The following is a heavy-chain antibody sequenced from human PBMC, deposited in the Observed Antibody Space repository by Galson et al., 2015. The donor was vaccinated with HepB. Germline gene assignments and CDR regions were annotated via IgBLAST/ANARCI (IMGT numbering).Heavy chain of an antibody. J-gene: IGHJ2*01. CDR3: ARVVSTDHYWYFDV. CDR1: GFTVSNSD. Sequence: SLRLSCAASGFTVSNSDMTWVRQAPGKGLEWVSIIRRGGSTDYEDLVQGRISISRDIPKKMLHFQMTSPRADDPAVYYCARVVSTDHYWYFDVWGRGTLVTVSS. D-gene: IGHD2/OR15-2a*01. V-gene: IGHV3-53*01. CDR2: IRRGGST.